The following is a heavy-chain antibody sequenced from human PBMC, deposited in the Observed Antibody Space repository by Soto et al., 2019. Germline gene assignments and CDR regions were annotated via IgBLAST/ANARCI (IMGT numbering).Heavy chain of an antibody. D-gene: IGHD4-17*01. V-gene: IGHV1-18*01. CDR1: GYTFTSYG. CDR3: ARDCFSDYVFDY. CDR2: IGAYNDNA. J-gene: IGHJ4*02. Sequence: QDQLVQSGAEVKEPGASVKVSCKASGYTFTSYGISWVRQAPGQGLEWMGYIGAYNDNANYAQNFQGRVTITTDTSTSTAYMELRSLRSDDTAVYYCARDCFSDYVFDYWGQGTLVTVSS.